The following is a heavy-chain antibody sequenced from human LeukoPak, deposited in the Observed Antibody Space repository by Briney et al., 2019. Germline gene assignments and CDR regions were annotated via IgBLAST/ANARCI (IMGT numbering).Heavy chain of an antibody. Sequence: PGGSLRLSCAASGFDFSSNWMHWVRHAPGQGLVWVSRIKGDGISTNYADSVKGRFTISRDIAKNTLYLQMNSLRAEDTGVYYCARAKPADFDLWGRGTLLTVSS. CDR3: ARAKPADFDL. CDR2: IKGDGIST. J-gene: IGHJ2*01. CDR1: GFDFSSNW. V-gene: IGHV3-74*01.